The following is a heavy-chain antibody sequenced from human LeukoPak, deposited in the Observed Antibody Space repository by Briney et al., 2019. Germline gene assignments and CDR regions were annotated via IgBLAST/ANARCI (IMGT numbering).Heavy chain of an antibody. CDR2: ISGSGGST. CDR1: GFTFSSYA. Sequence: GGSLRLSCAASGFTFSSYAMSWVRQAPGKGLEWVSAISGSGGSTYYADSVKGRFTISRDNSKNTLYLQMNSLRAEDTAVYYCANQGRGYCSSTSCFHWGQGTLVTVSS. J-gene: IGHJ4*02. V-gene: IGHV3-23*01. CDR3: ANQGRGYCSSTSCFH. D-gene: IGHD2-2*01.